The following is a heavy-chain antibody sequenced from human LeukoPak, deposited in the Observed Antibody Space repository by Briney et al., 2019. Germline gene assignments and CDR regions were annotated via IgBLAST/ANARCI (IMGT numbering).Heavy chain of an antibody. CDR3: ARFVSPTVYAFDI. J-gene: IGHJ3*02. CDR1: GGSISSSNW. D-gene: IGHD4-17*01. CDR2: IYHSGST. Sequence: SETLSLTCAVSGGSISSSNWWSWVRQPPGKGLEWIGEIYHSGSTNYNPSLKGRATISVDKSKNQFSLKLSSVTAADTAVYYCARFVSPTVYAFDIWGQGTMVTVSS. V-gene: IGHV4-4*02.